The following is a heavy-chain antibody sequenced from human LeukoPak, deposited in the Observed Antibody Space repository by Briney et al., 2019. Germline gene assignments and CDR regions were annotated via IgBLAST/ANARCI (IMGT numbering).Heavy chain of an antibody. J-gene: IGHJ5*02. CDR2: IIPIFGTA. V-gene: IGHV1-69*13. Sequence: ASVKVSCKASGGTFSSYAISWVRQAPGQGLEWMGGIIPIFGTANYAQKFQGRVTITADESTSTAYMELSSLRSEDTAVYYCARDGDTAMVSQRPWGQGTLVTVSS. D-gene: IGHD5-18*01. CDR3: ARDGDTAMVSQRP. CDR1: GGTFSSYA.